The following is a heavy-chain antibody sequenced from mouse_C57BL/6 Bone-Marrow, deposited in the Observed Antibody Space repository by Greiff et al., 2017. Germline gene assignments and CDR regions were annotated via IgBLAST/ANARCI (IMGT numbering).Heavy chain of an antibody. CDR3: ARKRYYFDY. Sequence: VQLQQSGAELARPGASVKLSCKASGYTFPSYGISWVKQRTGQGLDWIGEIYPRSGNTYYTEKFKGKATRTAEKSSSTAYLELRSLTSEDSAVYFCARKRYYFDYGGQGTTLTVSA. V-gene: IGHV1-81*01. CDR1: GYTFPSYG. CDR2: IYPRSGNT. J-gene: IGHJ2*01.